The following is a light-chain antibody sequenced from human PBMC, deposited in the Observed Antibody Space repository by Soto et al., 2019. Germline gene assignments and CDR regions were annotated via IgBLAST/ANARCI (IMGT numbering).Light chain of an antibody. CDR3: QQYYSYSYT. V-gene: IGKV1-8*01. CDR2: AAS. CDR1: QGISSY. J-gene: IGKJ2*01. Sequence: AIRMTQSPSSFSASTGDRVTITCRASQGISSYLAWYQQKPGKAPKLLIHAASTLQSGVPSRFSGSGSGTDFTLTISCLQSEDFATYYCQQYYSYSYTFGQGTKVDIK.